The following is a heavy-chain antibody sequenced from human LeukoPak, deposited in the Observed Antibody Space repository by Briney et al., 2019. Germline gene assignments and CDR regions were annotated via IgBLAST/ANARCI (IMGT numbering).Heavy chain of an antibody. J-gene: IGHJ5*02. Sequence: SETLSLTCTVSGGSISSSSYYWGWIRQPPGKGLEWIGSIYYSGSTYYNPSLKSRVTISVDTSKNQFSLKLSSVTAADTAVYYCARHFEIAVAGTRFDPWGQGTLVTVSS. V-gene: IGHV4-39*01. CDR3: ARHFEIAVAGTRFDP. D-gene: IGHD6-19*01. CDR2: IYYSGST. CDR1: GGSISSSSYY.